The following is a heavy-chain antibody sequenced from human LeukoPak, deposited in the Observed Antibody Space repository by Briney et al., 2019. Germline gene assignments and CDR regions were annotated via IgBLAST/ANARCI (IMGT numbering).Heavy chain of an antibody. D-gene: IGHD6-13*01. CDR1: GFTFISYA. V-gene: IGHV3-30*04. J-gene: IGHJ5*02. CDR3: ARTQHLVLRSPLDP. CDR2: ISFHGTDS. Sequence: PGTSLRLSCAASGFTFISYAIHWVRQAPGKGLEWVAVISFHGTDSFYADSVKGRFTISRDNSKNTLYLQMSSLRSDDTAVYYCARTQHLVLRSPLDPWGQGTLVTVSS.